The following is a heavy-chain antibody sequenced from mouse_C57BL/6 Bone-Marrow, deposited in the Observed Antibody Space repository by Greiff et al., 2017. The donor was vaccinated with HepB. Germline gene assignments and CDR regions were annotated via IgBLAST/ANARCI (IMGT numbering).Heavy chain of an antibody. V-gene: IGHV2-5*01. CDR1: GFSLTSYG. J-gene: IGHJ3*01. D-gene: IGHD1-1*01. CDR3: AKDYYASSPFAY. CDR2: IWRGGST. Sequence: VTLVESGPGLVQPSQSLSITCTVSGFSLTSYGVHWVRQSPGKGLEWLGVIWRGGSTDYNAAFMSRLSITKDKSKSQVFFKLNSLQADDSAIYYCAKDYYASSPFAYWGQGTLVTVSA.